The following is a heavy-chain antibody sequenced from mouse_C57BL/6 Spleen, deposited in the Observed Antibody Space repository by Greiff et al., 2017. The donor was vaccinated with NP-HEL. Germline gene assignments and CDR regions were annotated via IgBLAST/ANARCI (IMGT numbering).Heavy chain of an antibody. Sequence: VQLHQPGAELVKPGASVKMSCKASGYTFTSYWITWVKQRPGQGLEWLGDLYPGSGSTNYNEKFKSKATLTVDTSSSTAYMQLSSLTAEDSAVYYCAREGTTVVDYYAMDYWGQGTSVTVSS. CDR1: GYTFTSYW. CDR3: AREGTTVVDYYAMDY. V-gene: IGHV1-55*01. CDR2: LYPGSGST. D-gene: IGHD1-1*01. J-gene: IGHJ4*01.